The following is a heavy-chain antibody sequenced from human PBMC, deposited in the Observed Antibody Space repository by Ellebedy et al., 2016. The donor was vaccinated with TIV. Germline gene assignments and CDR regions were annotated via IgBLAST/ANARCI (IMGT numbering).Heavy chain of an antibody. J-gene: IGHJ3*02. Sequence: GESLKISCAASEFTFTSYSMNWVRQAPGKGLEWVSYISGSGTTIYDADSVRGRFTISRDNAQNSVYLQMNSLRAEDTAVYYWAGNYFDAFDIWGQGTMVTVSS. V-gene: IGHV3-48*04. CDR1: EFTFTSYS. CDR2: ISGSGTTI. D-gene: IGHD5-24*01. CDR3: AGNYFDAFDI.